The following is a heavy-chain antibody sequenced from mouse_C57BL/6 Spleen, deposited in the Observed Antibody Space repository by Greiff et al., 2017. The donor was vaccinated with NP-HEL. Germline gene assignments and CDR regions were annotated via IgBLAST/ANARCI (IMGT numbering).Heavy chain of an antibody. D-gene: IGHD2-4*01. J-gene: IGHJ3*01. CDR3: ARCYDYDVGLGAY. Sequence: VQLQQSGPELVKPGASVKISCKASGYSFTGYYMNWVKQSPEKSLEWIGEINPSTGGTTYNQKFKAKATLTVDKSSSTAYMQLKSLTSEDSAVYYCARCYDYDVGLGAYWGQGTLVTVSA. V-gene: IGHV1-42*01. CDR2: INPSTGGT. CDR1: GYSFTGYY.